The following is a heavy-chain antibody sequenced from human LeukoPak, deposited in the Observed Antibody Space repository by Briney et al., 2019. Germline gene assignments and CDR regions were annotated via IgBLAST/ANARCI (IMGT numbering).Heavy chain of an antibody. Sequence: PSETLSLTCAVYGGSFSGYYWSWIRQPPGKGLEWIGYIYYSGSTNYNPSLKSRVTISVDTSKNQFSLKLSSVTAADTAVYYCAGAVWSGYYTGAYYYGMDVWGQGTTVTVSS. CDR3: AGAVWSGYYTGAYYYGMDV. J-gene: IGHJ6*02. CDR2: IYYSGST. V-gene: IGHV4-59*01. D-gene: IGHD3-3*01. CDR1: GGSFSGYY.